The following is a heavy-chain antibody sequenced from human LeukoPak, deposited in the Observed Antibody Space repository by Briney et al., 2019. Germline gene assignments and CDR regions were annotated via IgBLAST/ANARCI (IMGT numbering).Heavy chain of an antibody. D-gene: IGHD2-21*01. CDR1: GFIFGTYA. J-gene: IGHJ4*02. Sequence: GGSLRLSCAASGFIFGTYAMNWVRQAPGKGLEWVSYISDSSSGIYYADSVKGRFTISRDNAKNSLYLQMNSLRDEDTAVYYCVRQFAYWGQGTLVTVSS. CDR2: ISDSSSGI. V-gene: IGHV3-48*02. CDR3: VRQFAY.